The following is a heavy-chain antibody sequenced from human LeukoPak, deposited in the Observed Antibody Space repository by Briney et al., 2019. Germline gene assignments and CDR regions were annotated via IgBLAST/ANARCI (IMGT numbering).Heavy chain of an antibody. CDR1: GGSFSGYY. Sequence: SETLSLTCAVYGGSFSGYYWSWIRQPPGKGLEWIGKINHSGSTNYNPSLKSRVTISVDTSKNQFSLKLSSVTAADTAVYYCARAITGTAGSDYYMDVWGKGTTVTVSS. CDR2: INHSGST. V-gene: IGHV4-34*01. D-gene: IGHD1-20*01. CDR3: ARAITGTAGSDYYMDV. J-gene: IGHJ6*03.